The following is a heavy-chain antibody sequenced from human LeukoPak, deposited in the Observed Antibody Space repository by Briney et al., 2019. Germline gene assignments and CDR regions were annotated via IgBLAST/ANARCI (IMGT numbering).Heavy chain of an antibody. CDR1: GYAFTSYD. CDR3: ARGRKWELVTSQFDY. V-gene: IGHV1-8*01. J-gene: IGHJ4*02. Sequence: GASVKVSCKASGYAFTSYDINWVRQATGQGLEWMGWMNPNSGNTGYAQKFQGRVTMTRNTSISTAYMELSSLRSEDTAVYYCARGRKWELVTSQFDYWGQGTLVTVSS. D-gene: IGHD1-26*01. CDR2: MNPNSGNT.